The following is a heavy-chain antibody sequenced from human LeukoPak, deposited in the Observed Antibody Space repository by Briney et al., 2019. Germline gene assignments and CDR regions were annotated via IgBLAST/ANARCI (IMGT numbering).Heavy chain of an antibody. J-gene: IGHJ4*02. D-gene: IGHD3-16*02. Sequence: SETLSLTCTVSGGSLSSSSYYWGWIRQPPGKGLEWIGSIYNSGTTYYNPSLKSRVTISGDTSKNQFSLKLSSVTAADTAVYYCARRGLSQTFDYWGQGTLVTVSS. V-gene: IGHV4-39*01. CDR3: ARRGLSQTFDY. CDR2: IYNSGTT. CDR1: GGSLSSSSYY.